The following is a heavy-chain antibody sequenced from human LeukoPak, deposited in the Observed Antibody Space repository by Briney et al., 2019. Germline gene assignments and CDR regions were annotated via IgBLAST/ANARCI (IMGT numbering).Heavy chain of an antibody. D-gene: IGHD3-22*01. CDR1: GFTFSSYS. CDR3: ARDSLPIYYYDSSGYYPGGL. V-gene: IGHV3-30*03. J-gene: IGHJ4*02. Sequence: GGSLRLSCAASGFTFSSYSMYWVRQAPGKGLEWVAVISYDGSNKYYADSVKGRFTISRDNSKNTLYLQMNSLRAEDTAVYYCARDSLPIYYYDSSGYYPGGLWGQGTLVTVSS. CDR2: ISYDGSNK.